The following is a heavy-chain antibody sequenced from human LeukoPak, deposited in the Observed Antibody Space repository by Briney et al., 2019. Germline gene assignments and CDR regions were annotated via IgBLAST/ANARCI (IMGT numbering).Heavy chain of an antibody. J-gene: IGHJ4*02. CDR3: ARNSYSSGWHYHPS. CDR2: IIPIFGTA. D-gene: IGHD6-19*01. CDR1: GGTFSSYA. Sequence: ASVKVSCKASGGTFSSYAISWVRQAPGQGLEWMGGIIPIFGTANYAQKFQGRVTITADESTSTAYMEPSSLRSEDTAVYYCARNSYSSGWHYHPSWGQGTLVTVSS. V-gene: IGHV1-69*13.